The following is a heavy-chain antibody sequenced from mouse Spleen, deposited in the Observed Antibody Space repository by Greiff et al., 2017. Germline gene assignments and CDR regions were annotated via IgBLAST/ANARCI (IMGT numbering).Heavy chain of an antibody. CDR2: ISSGGSYT. CDR3: ARGVNWGTWDY. V-gene: IGHV5-9-1*01. CDR1: GFTFSSYA. Sequence: DVMLVESGGGLVQPGESLKLSCAASGFTFSSYAMSWVRQTPEKRLEWVGTISSGGSYTYYTENVTGRSTISRDNAKNTLYLEMSSLRSEDTAMDYCARGVNWGTWDYWGQGTTLTVSS. J-gene: IGHJ2*01. D-gene: IGHD4-1*01.